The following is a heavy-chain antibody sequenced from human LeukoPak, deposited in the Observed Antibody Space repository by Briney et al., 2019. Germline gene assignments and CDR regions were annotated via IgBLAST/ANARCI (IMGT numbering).Heavy chain of an antibody. J-gene: IGHJ5*02. CDR3: ARGLQYCSSTSCLGRFDP. CDR1: GGSFSGYY. V-gene: IGHV4-34*01. D-gene: IGHD2-2*01. CDR2: INHSRST. Sequence: PSETLSLTCAVYGGSFSGYYWSWIRQPPGKGLEWIGEINHSRSTNYNPSLKSRVTISVDTSKNQFSLKLSSVTAADTAVYYCARGLQYCSSTSCLGRFDPWGQGTLVTVSS.